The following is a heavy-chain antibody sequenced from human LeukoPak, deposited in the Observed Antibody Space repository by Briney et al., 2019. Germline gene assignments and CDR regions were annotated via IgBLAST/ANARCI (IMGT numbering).Heavy chain of an antibody. D-gene: IGHD3-22*01. V-gene: IGHV4-39*01. Sequence: SETLSLTCTVSGGSISSSGYYWGWVRQPPGKGLEWIGTVYYTGSTYYNPSLKSRVTISEDTSRNQFSLKLNSVTAADTAVYYCARGSGTYYYDSGGYLNWFDPWGQGILVTVSS. CDR2: VYYTGST. CDR1: GGSISSSGYY. CDR3: ARGSGTYYYDSGGYLNWFDP. J-gene: IGHJ5*02.